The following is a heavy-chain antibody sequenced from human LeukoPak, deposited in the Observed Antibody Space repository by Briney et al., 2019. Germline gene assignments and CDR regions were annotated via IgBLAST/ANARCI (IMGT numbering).Heavy chain of an antibody. CDR3: ARHDRGRGYSGYDSPLDY. CDR1: GGSISSYY. D-gene: IGHD5-12*01. J-gene: IGHJ4*02. CDR2: IYYSGST. V-gene: IGHV4-59*08. Sequence: PSETLSLTCTVSGGSISSYYWSWIRQPPGKGLEWIGDIYYSGSTNYNPSLKSRVTISVDTSKNQFSLKLSSVTAADTAVYYCARHDRGRGYSGYDSPLDYWGQGTLVTVSS.